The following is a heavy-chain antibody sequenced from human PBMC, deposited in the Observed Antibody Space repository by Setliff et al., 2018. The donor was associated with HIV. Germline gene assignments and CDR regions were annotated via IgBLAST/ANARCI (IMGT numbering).Heavy chain of an antibody. CDR3: VRSKTYYDFWGGYYTHDAFEI. CDR2: IFYSGST. D-gene: IGHD3-3*01. J-gene: IGHJ3*02. V-gene: IGHV4-39*01. Sequence: NPSETLSLTCTVSGGSISSRSYYWGWIRQPPGKGLEWIGSIFYSGSTYYNPSLKSRVTISLDTSKNQCSLKLSSLTAADTAVYYCVRSKTYYDFWGGYYTHDAFEIWGQGTMVTVSS. CDR1: GGSISSRSYY.